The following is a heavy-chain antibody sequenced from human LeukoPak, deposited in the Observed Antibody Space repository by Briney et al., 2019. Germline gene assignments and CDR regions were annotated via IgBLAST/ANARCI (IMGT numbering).Heavy chain of an antibody. CDR2: INHSGST. CDR1: GGSFSGYY. Sequence: SETLSLTCAVYGGSFSGYYWSWVRQPPGKGLEWIAEINHSGSTNYNPSLKSRVTISVDTSKNQFSLKLSSVTAADTAVYYCARYYYDNSGYGDYFDYWGQGTLVTVSS. J-gene: IGHJ4*02. V-gene: IGHV4-34*01. D-gene: IGHD3-22*01. CDR3: ARYYYDNSGYGDYFDY.